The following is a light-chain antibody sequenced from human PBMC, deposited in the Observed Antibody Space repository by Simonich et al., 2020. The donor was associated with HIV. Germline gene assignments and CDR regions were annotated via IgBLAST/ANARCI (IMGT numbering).Light chain of an antibody. CDR1: NSDVGGYND. CDR3: SSYTSSSTWV. V-gene: IGLV2-14*01. J-gene: IGLJ3*02. CDR2: EVT. Sequence: QSALTQPASVSGSPGQSITISCAETNSDVGGYNDGSWYQQHPGKAPKLMIYEVTKRPAGASISFSGSKSGNTASLTISGLQAEDEADFYCSSYTSSSTWVFGGGTKVTVL.